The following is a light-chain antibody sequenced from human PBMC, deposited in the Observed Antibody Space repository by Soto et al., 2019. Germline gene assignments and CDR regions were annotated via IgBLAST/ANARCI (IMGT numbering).Light chain of an antibody. CDR1: SSDVGGYNY. V-gene: IGLV2-14*03. J-gene: IGLJ1*01. CDR2: EVN. CDR3: SSYTSSITYV. Sequence: QSLLTQPASVTGSPGRSITISCPGTSSDVGGYNYVSWYQQHPGKAPKLVIYEVNNRPSGVSTRFSGSKSGNTASLTISGLQAEDEADYYCSSYTSSITYVFGSGTKVTVL.